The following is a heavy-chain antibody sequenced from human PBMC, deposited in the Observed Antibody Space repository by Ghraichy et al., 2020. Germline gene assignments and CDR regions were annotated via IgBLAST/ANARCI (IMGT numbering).Heavy chain of an antibody. CDR2: ISSSSSYI. CDR3: ARARITGTSRRYYYYGMDV. D-gene: IGHD1-7*01. CDR1: GFTFSSYS. J-gene: IGHJ6*02. V-gene: IGHV3-21*01. Sequence: LSLTCAASGFTFSSYSMNWVRQAPGKGLEWVSSISSSSSYIYYADSVKGRFTISRDNAKNSLYLQMNSLRAEDTAVYYCARARITGTSRRYYYYGMDVWGQGTTVTVSS.